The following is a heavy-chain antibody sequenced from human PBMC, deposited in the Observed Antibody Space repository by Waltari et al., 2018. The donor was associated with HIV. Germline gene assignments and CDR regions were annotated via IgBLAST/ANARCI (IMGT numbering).Heavy chain of an antibody. CDR3: ARRLRAGSGTDADFYYYGMDV. D-gene: IGHD6-13*01. V-gene: IGHV4-39*01. Sequence: QLQLQESGPGLVKPPEPLSLTCTVSGGSISSSSYYWGWLRQPPGKGLEWFGNMCNSGNTYNKPSHKSRVTRTVVTTKNQFSLRLSSVNAADTAVDYCARRLRAGSGTDADFYYYGMDVWGQGTTVTVSS. CDR2: MCNSGNT. CDR1: GGSISSSSYY. J-gene: IGHJ6*02.